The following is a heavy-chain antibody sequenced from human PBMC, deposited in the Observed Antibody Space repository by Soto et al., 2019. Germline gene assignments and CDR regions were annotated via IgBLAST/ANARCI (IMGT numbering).Heavy chain of an antibody. J-gene: IGHJ4*02. CDR2: IYRTGIH. D-gene: IGHD1-7*01. V-gene: IGHV4-4*02. CDR1: GGSFTSNNW. CDR3: ASRDPGTSVDY. Sequence: SETLSLTCAVSGGSFTSNNWCTWVRQPPGQGRGWIGKIYRTGIHNSNPSLRSRVTISLDKSENQFSLKVPSLTAADTAVYYCASRDPGTSVDYWGQGTLVTVSS.